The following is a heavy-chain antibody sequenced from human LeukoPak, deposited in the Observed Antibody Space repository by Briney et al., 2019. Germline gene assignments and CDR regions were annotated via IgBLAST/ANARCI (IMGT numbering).Heavy chain of an antibody. V-gene: IGHV4-34*01. CDR3: ARGGSTDYYDSSGYYFDY. J-gene: IGHJ4*02. D-gene: IGHD3-22*01. Sequence: PSETLSLTCAVYGGSFSGYYWSWIRQPPGKGLEWIGEINHSGSTNYNPSLKSRVTISVDTSKNQFSLKLSSVTAADTAVYYCARGGSTDYYDSSGYYFDYWGQGTLVTVSS. CDR1: GGSFSGYY. CDR2: INHSGST.